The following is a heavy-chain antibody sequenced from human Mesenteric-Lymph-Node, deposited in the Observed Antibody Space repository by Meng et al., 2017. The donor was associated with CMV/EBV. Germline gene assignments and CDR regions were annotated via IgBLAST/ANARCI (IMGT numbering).Heavy chain of an antibody. CDR1: GFTVSSNY. CDR3: AKQGPTSGSYSD. CDR2: IYSGRYT. Sequence: GGSLRLSCAASGFTVSSNYMSWVRQAPGKGLEWVSSIYSGRYTYYPDSVKGRFTISSDNSKNTLYLQMNSLRAEDTAMYYCAKQGPTSGSYSDWGQGTLVTVSS. J-gene: IGHJ4*02. D-gene: IGHD1-26*01. V-gene: IGHV3-53*01.